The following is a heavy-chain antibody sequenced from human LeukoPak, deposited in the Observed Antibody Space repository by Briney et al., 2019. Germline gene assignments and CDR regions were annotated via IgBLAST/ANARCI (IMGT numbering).Heavy chain of an antibody. Sequence: GRSLRLSCAASGFTFSSYWMSWVRQAPGKGLEWVANIKQDGSEKYYVDSVKGRFTISRDNAKNSLYLQMNSLRAEDTAVYYCARVAYCGGDCYLPPDYWGQGTLVTVSS. D-gene: IGHD2-21*02. J-gene: IGHJ4*02. CDR3: ARVAYCGGDCYLPPDY. CDR2: IKQDGSEK. CDR1: GFTFSSYW. V-gene: IGHV3-7*01.